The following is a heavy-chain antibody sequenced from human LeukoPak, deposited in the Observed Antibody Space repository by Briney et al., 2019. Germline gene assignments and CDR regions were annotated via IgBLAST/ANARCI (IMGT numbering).Heavy chain of an antibody. CDR2: ISYDGSNK. V-gene: IGHV3-30*04. CDR1: EFTFSSYA. Sequence: GGSLRLSCAASEFTFSSYAMHWVRQAPGKGLEWVAVISYDGSNKYYADSVKGRFTISRDNSKNTLYLQMNSLRAEDTAVYYCARGTTKWYYFDYWGQGTLVTVSS. D-gene: IGHD2-8*01. J-gene: IGHJ4*02. CDR3: ARGTTKWYYFDY.